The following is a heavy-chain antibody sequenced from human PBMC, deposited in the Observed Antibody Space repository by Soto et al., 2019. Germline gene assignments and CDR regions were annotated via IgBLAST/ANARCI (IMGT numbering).Heavy chain of an antibody. CDR1: GFTVSSNY. J-gene: IGHJ4*02. V-gene: IGHV3-53*04. Sequence: EVRLVESGGGLVQPGGSLRLSCAAFGFTVSSNYMTWVRLAPGKGLEWVSLVYSGGATHYAASVKGRFTTSTHSSQNTLFLRMNSLSTEDTATYYCVRGRYGAEIHWGQGTKVTVPS. D-gene: IGHD3-10*01. CDR3: VRGRYGAEIH. CDR2: VYSGGAT.